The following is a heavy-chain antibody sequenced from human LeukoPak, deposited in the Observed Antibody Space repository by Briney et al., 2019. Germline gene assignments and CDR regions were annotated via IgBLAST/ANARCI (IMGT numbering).Heavy chain of an antibody. V-gene: IGHV3-23*01. D-gene: IGHD5-18*01. CDR3: ARGRGIQLWRFDY. CDR2: ISGSGDST. Sequence: PGGSLRLSCAASGFTFSNYAMSWVRQAPGKGLEWVSAISGSGDSTYYAASVRGRFTISRDNSKNTLFLQMNSLRAEDTAVYYCARGRGIQLWRFDYWGQGTLVTVSS. J-gene: IGHJ4*02. CDR1: GFTFSNYA.